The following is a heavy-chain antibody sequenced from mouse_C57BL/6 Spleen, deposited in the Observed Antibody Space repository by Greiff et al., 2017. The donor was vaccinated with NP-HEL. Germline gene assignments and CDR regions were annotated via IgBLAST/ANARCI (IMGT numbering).Heavy chain of an antibody. CDR1: GYTFTDYY. CDR3: ATYYYGSSYGRGYYFDY. V-gene: IGHV1-84*01. Sequence: QVQLQQSGPELVKPGASVKISCKASGYTFTDYYINWVKQRPGQGLEWIGWIYPGSGNTKYNEKFKGKATLTVDTSSSTAYMQLSSLTSEDSAVYFCATYYYGSSYGRGYYFDYWGQGTTLTVSS. D-gene: IGHD1-1*01. J-gene: IGHJ2*01. CDR2: IYPGSGNT.